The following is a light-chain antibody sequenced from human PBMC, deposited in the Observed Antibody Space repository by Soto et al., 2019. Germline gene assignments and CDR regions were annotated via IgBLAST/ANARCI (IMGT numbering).Light chain of an antibody. J-gene: IGKJ1*01. CDR3: QQYNSYAWT. Sequence: EIVMTQSPATLSLPPGERATLSCRASQSLTTDLAWYQQKPGQPPRLLIYGASTRATDFPARFSGSGSGTEFTLTISGLQPEDFATYYCQQYNSYAWTFGQGTKV. CDR2: GAS. V-gene: IGKV3-15*01. CDR1: QSLTTD.